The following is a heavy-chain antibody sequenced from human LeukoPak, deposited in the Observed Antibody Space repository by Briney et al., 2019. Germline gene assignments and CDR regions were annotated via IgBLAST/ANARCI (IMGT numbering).Heavy chain of an antibody. CDR1: GYTLTELY. CDR3: TTGKIYCSSCSDDY. V-gene: IGHV1-24*01. D-gene: IGHD6-13*01. CDR2: FDPEDPEDGEA. J-gene: IGHJ4*02. Sequence: ASVKVSCQFSGYTLTELYMHWVRQARGKGLEWMGVFDPEDPEDGEAIYAQKFQGRVTMTEDTSTDTAYMELSSLRSEDTAVYYCTTGKIYCSSCSDDYWGQGTLVTVSS.